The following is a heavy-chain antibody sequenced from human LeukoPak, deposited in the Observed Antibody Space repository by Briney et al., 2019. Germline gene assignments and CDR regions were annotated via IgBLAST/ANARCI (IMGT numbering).Heavy chain of an antibody. V-gene: IGHV4-38-2*02. CDR2: IYHSGTT. Sequence: SETLSLTCTVSGGSISSGYYWAWIRQPPGKGLQWIGSIYHSGTTYYNPSLKSRVTMSVDTSKNQFSLKLSSVTAADTAVYYCARLYYIVVVPAAMGFDYWGQGTLVTVSS. D-gene: IGHD2-2*01. J-gene: IGHJ4*02. CDR3: ARLYYIVVVPAAMGFDY. CDR1: GGSISSGYY.